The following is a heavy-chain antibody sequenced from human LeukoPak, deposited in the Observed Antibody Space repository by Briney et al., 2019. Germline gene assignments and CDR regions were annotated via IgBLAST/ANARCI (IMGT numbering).Heavy chain of an antibody. V-gene: IGHV3-23*01. J-gene: IGHJ4*02. CDR2: ISGSGGNT. Sequence: GGSLRLSCAASGFTFTSYAMSSVRQAPGKGLEWVSAISGSGGNTYYADSVKGRFTISRDDSKNTLSLQMNSLRAEDTAVYYCAKARGIQLWFPDYWGQGTLVTVSS. CDR3: AKARGIQLWFPDY. CDR1: GFTFTSYA. D-gene: IGHD5-18*01.